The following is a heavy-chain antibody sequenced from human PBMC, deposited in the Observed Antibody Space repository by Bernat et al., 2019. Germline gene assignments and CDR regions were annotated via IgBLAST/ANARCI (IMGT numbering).Heavy chain of an antibody. CDR3: AKDVTAMVNLYFDY. CDR2: ISGSGGST. CDR1: GFTFSSYA. V-gene: IGHV3-23*01. D-gene: IGHD5-18*01. Sequence: EVQLLESGGGLVQPGGSLRLSCAASGFTFSSYAMSWVRQAPGKGLEVVSAISGSGGSTYYADSVKGRFTISGDNSKNTLYLQMNSLRAEDTAVYYCAKDVTAMVNLYFDYWGQGTLVTVSS. J-gene: IGHJ4*02.